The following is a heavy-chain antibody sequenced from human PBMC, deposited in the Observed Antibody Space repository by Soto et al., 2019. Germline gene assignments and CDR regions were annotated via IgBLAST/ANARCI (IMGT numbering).Heavy chain of an antibody. D-gene: IGHD2-15*01. CDR3: ARFSGGVDNTYYFYYGRDV. CDR1: GYSFTSYG. Sequence: QVQLVQSGAEVKKPGASVKVSCKASGYSFTSYGISWVRQAPGQGLDWMGWITTYNGNTKYAQDLQGRVTMTTDTSTSTAYMELRSLRSDDTAVYYCARFSGGVDNTYYFYYGRDVWGQGTTVTVSS. CDR2: ITTYNGNT. V-gene: IGHV1-18*04. J-gene: IGHJ6*02.